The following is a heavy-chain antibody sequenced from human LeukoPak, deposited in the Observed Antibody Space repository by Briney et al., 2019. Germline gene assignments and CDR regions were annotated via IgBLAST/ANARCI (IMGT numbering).Heavy chain of an antibody. CDR1: GGSISSSSYY. Sequence: SETLSLTCTVSGGSISSSSYYWGWIRQPPGKGLEWIGTIYYSGSTYYNPSLKSRVTISVDTSKNQFSLKLSSVTAADTAVYYCARELRGAFDIWGQGTMVTVSS. V-gene: IGHV4-39*07. J-gene: IGHJ3*02. CDR2: IYYSGST. CDR3: ARELRGAFDI.